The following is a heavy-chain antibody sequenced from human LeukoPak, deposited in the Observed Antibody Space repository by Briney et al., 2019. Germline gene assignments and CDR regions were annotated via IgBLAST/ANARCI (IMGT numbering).Heavy chain of an antibody. J-gene: IGHJ3*02. Sequence: GASVKVSCKASGGTFSSYAISWVRQAPGQGLEWMGRIIPILGIANYAQKFQGRVTITADKSTSTAYMELSSLRSEDTAVYYCAREALTSLNPPSYDAFDIWGQGTMVTVSS. CDR1: GGTFSSYA. D-gene: IGHD2-21*02. V-gene: IGHV1-69*04. CDR3: AREALTSLNPPSYDAFDI. CDR2: IIPILGIA.